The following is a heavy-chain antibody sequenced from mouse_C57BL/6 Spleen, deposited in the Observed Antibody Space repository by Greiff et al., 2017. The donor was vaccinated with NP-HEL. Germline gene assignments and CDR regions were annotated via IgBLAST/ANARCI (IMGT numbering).Heavy chain of an antibody. J-gene: IGHJ2*01. D-gene: IGHD2-5*01. CDR2: IDPSDSYT. Sequence: QVQLQQSGAELVMPGASVKLSCKASGYTFTSYWMHWVKQRPGQGLEWIGEIDPSDSYTNYNQKFKGKSTLTVDKSSSTAYMQLSSLTSEDSAVYYCARYSIYLDYWGQGTTLTVSS. CDR1: GYTFTSYW. V-gene: IGHV1-69*01. CDR3: ARYSIYLDY.